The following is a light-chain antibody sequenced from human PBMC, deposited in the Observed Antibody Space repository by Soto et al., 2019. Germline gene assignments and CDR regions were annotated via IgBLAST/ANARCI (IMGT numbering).Light chain of an antibody. V-gene: IGKV1-39*01. CDR3: QQSYTSWWT. CDR2: AAS. CDR1: QSISTH. Sequence: DIQMTQSPSSLSASVGDRVSITCRASQSISTHLSWYQQKPGKAPKLLIYAASSLQSWVPSRFTGSGSGTDFTLTISSLQPEDFVTYYCQQSYTSWWTFGKGTKVESK. J-gene: IGKJ1*01.